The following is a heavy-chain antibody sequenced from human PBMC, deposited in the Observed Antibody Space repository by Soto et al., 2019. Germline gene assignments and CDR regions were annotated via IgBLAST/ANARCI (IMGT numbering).Heavy chain of an antibody. J-gene: IGHJ6*02. D-gene: IGHD2-2*01. V-gene: IGHV4-34*01. CDR1: GGSFSGYY. Sequence: TSETLSLTCAVYGGSFSGYYWSWIRQPPGKGLEWIGEINHSGSTNYNPSLKSRVTISVDTSKNQFSLKLSSVTAADTAVYYCARGSTRYCSSTSCYARYYYYGMDVWGQGTTVTVSS. CDR3: ARGSTRYCSSTSCYARYYYYGMDV. CDR2: INHSGST.